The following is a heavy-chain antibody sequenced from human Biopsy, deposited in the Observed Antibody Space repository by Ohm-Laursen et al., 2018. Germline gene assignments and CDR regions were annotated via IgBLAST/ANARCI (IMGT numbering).Heavy chain of an antibody. Sequence: SDTLSFTCTVSGDSVSSGSFYWPWLRQPPGQGLEYIGYIYDRGSTANYNPSLESRVTMSVDMPKNQFSLKLSSVTAADTAIYYCARGMRSSGWPYFDSWGQGTLVTVSS. D-gene: IGHD6-19*01. CDR3: ARGMRSSGWPYFDS. CDR2: IYDRGST. CDR1: GDSVSSGSFY. J-gene: IGHJ4*02. V-gene: IGHV4-61*01.